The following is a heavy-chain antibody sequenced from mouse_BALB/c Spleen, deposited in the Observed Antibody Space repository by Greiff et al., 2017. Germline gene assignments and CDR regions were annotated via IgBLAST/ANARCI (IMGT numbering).Heavy chain of an antibody. D-gene: IGHD2-2*01. CDR3: ATIYYGYDGAMDY. V-gene: IGHV5-4*02. Sequence: EVMLVESGGGLVKPGGSLKLSCAASGFTFSDYYMYWVRQTPEKRLEWVATISDGGSYTYYPDSVKGRFTISRDNAKNNLYLQMSSLKSEDTAMYYCATIYYGYDGAMDYWGQGTSVTVSS. J-gene: IGHJ4*01. CDR1: GFTFSDYY. CDR2: ISDGGSYT.